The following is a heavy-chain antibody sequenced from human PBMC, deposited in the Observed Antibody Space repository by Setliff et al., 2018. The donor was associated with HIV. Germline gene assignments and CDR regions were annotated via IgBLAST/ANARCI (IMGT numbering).Heavy chain of an antibody. J-gene: IGHJ4*02. CDR2: LNTDGSST. CDR1: GFTFSSYW. Sequence: GGSLRLSCAASGFTFSSYWMHWVRQAPGKGLVWVSRLNTDGSSTKYADSVKGRFTISRDNAKNSLFLQLNSLRAEDAAVYYCARDGTYNIFTGLVAFDYWGQGTLVTVSS. D-gene: IGHD3-9*01. CDR3: ARDGTYNIFTGLVAFDY. V-gene: IGHV3-74*03.